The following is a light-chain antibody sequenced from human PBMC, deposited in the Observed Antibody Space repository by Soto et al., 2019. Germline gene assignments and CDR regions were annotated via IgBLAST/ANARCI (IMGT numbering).Light chain of an antibody. Sequence: EIVLTQSPATLSLSPGERATLSCRASQNVANYLDWYQQKPGQAPRLLIYESSNRATGIAARFSGSGSGTDFTLTISSLEPEDFAVYYCQQYNSWPITFGQGTRL. CDR1: QNVANY. CDR3: QQYNSWPIT. V-gene: IGKV3-11*01. CDR2: ESS. J-gene: IGKJ5*01.